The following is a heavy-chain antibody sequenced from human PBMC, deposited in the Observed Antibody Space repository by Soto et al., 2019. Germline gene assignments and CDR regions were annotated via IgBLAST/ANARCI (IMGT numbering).Heavy chain of an antibody. CDR2: ISAYNGRA. CDR3: ARLVVSHLYYFDY. CDR1: GYTFSNYG. D-gene: IGHD3-16*02. V-gene: IGHV1-18*01. J-gene: IGHJ4*02. Sequence: QLQLVQSGVEVKTPGASVKVSCKASGYTFSNYGFTWVRQPPGQGLEWMGWISAYNGRADYAEKFQGRVSMTTDTSTSTGYMELRSLRSDDTAVYYCARLVVSHLYYFDYWGQGTLVTVSS.